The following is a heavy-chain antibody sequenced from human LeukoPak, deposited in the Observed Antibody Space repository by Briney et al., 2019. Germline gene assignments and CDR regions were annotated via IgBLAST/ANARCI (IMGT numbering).Heavy chain of an antibody. Sequence: GGSLRPSCAASGFTFSSYAMSWVRQAPGKGLEWVSAISGSGGSTYYADSVKGRFTISRDNAQKSLYLQMNSLRTEDTAVYYCVRVDYSGTSFLFDYWGQGTLVTVSS. J-gene: IGHJ4*02. CDR2: ISGSGGST. V-gene: IGHV3-23*01. CDR1: GFTFSSYA. D-gene: IGHD1-26*01. CDR3: VRVDYSGTSFLFDY.